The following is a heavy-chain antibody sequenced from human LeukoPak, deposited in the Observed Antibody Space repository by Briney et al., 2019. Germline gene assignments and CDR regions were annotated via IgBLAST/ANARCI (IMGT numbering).Heavy chain of an antibody. CDR1: GYPFTGYY. D-gene: IGHD3-10*01. Sequence: ASVKVSCKASGYPFTGYYVHWVRQAPGHGLEWMGWINPRNGDTRSAQKFQGRVSMTGDTSITTAYMELSSLTSDDTAVYYCATGAQYGLWGVPYFYYMHVWGTGTTVTVSS. CDR3: ATGAQYGLWGVPYFYYMHV. J-gene: IGHJ6*03. CDR2: INPRNGDT. V-gene: IGHV1-2*02.